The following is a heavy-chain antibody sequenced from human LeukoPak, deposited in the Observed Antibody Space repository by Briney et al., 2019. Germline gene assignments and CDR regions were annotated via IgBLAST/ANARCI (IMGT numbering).Heavy chain of an antibody. D-gene: IGHD2-15*01. V-gene: IGHV1-8*01. Sequence: ASVKVSCKASGYTFTSYDINWVRQATGQGLEWMGWMNPNSGNTGYAQKFQGRVTMTRNTSISTAYMELSSLRSEDTAVYYCVRGVGGYYYYYYMDVWGKGTTVTISS. CDR2: MNPNSGNT. CDR3: VRGVGGYYYYYYMDV. J-gene: IGHJ6*03. CDR1: GYTFTSYD.